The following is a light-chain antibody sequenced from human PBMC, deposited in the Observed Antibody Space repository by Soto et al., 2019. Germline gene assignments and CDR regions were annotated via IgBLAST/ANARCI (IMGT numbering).Light chain of an antibody. CDR2: DES. CDR1: QSFSSY. J-gene: IGKJ5*01. Sequence: EIVLTQSPATLSLSPGERATLSCRASQSFSSYLAWYQQKPGQAPRLLIYDESKRATGIPARFSARASGTDFTLTISSLEPEHFAVYYCQLRSIWAPVITCGQGTRLEIK. CDR3: QLRSIWAPVIT. V-gene: IGKV3-11*01.